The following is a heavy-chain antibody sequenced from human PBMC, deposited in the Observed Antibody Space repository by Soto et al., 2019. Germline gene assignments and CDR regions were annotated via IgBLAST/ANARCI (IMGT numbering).Heavy chain of an antibody. J-gene: IGHJ4*02. CDR1: GYTFTSSG. CDR2: ISAYNGNT. Sequence: ASVKVSCKASGYTFTSSGISWVRQAPGQGLEWMGWISAYNGNTNYAQKLQGRVTMTTDTSTSTVYMELSSLRSEDTAVYYCARTRNYIVATPPDYWGQGTLVTVSS. D-gene: IGHD5-12*01. V-gene: IGHV1-18*01. CDR3: ARTRNYIVATPPDY.